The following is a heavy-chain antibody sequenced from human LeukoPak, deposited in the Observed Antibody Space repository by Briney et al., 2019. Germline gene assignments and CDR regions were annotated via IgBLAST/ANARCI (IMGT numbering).Heavy chain of an antibody. D-gene: IGHD4-23*01. CDR3: ARRAGGYSHPYDY. J-gene: IGHJ4*02. CDR1: GFTVSGNY. V-gene: IGHV3-53*01. Sequence: GGSLRLSCAVSGFTVSGNYMSWVRQAPGKGLEWVSLIYSGGTTYYADSVEGRFTISRGNSKNTLYLQMNSLRAEDTAVYYCARRAGGYSHPYDYWGQGILVTVSS. CDR2: IYSGGTT.